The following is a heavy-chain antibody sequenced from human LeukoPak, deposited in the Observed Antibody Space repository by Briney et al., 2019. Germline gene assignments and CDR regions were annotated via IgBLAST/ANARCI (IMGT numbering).Heavy chain of an antibody. D-gene: IGHD6-13*01. Sequence: SETLSLTCAVYGESFSAYYWSWIRQAPGKTLKGIGEIHHSGTTNYNPSLKSRVNILIDPSKKQFSLKLSSVSAADTAVYYCARSGTYQHSSSYDYWGQGTLVTVSS. J-gene: IGHJ4*02. CDR2: IHHSGTT. CDR1: GESFSAYY. CDR3: ARSGTYQHSSSYDY. V-gene: IGHV4-34*01.